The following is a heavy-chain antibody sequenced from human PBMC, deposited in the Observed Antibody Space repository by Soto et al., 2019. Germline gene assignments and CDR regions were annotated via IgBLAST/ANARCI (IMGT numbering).Heavy chain of an antibody. CDR1: GFSFSYYG. Sequence: EVQLVESGGGLVQPGGSLRLSCAASGFSFSYYGMNWVRQAPGKGLEWVSYISTSSSNIYYADSVKGRFTISRDNAKNSLSLQMNCRRAADAAVDYCARETSTGNYYMDVWGKGSTVTVSS. CDR3: ARETSTGNYYMDV. D-gene: IGHD2-2*01. V-gene: IGHV3-48*01. J-gene: IGHJ6*03. CDR2: ISTSSSNI.